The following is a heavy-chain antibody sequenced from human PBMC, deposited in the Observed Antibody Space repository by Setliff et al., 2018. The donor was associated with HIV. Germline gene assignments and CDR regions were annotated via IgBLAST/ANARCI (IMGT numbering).Heavy chain of an antibody. D-gene: IGHD1-26*01. CDR1: GFTFSSYA. CDR2: ISGSGGST. V-gene: IGHV3-23*01. J-gene: IGHJ4*02. CDR3: AKAPYSGSSRYFES. Sequence: AGGSLRLSCAASGFTFSSYAMSWVRQAPGKGLEWVSGISGSGGSTYYAESVKGRFTISRDNSRKIVVLEMNGLRVADSAVYYCAKAPYSGSSRYFESWGQGTLVTVSS.